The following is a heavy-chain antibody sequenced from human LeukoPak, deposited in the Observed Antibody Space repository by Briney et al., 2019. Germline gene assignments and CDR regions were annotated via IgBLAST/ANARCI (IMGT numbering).Heavy chain of an antibody. CDR1: GYSFTSYW. CDR3: ARMIGLGEVSPYFDY. D-gene: IGHD3-16*02. J-gene: IGHJ4*02. V-gene: IGHV5-51*01. Sequence: GESLKISCKGSGYSFTSYWIGWVRQMPGKGLEWVGIIHPRDSDIKYNPPFQGQVTISGDKSISTAYLQWNSLKASDTAMYYCARMIGLGEVSPYFDYWGQGSLVTVSS. CDR2: IHPRDSDI.